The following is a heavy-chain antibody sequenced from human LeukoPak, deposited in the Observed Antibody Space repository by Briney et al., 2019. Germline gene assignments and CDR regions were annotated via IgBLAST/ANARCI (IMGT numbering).Heavy chain of an antibody. J-gene: IGHJ4*02. CDR3: ARERDGRFFDY. V-gene: IGHV3-7*01. CDR2: INQDGSEK. CDR1: GFTFSSYW. D-gene: IGHD5-24*01. Sequence: PGGSLRLSCAASGFTFSSYWMSRVRQAPGKGLEWVANINQDGSEKYFVDSVRGRFTISRDNSKNSLHLQMNTLRAEDTAVYYCARERDGRFFDYWGQGTLVTVSS.